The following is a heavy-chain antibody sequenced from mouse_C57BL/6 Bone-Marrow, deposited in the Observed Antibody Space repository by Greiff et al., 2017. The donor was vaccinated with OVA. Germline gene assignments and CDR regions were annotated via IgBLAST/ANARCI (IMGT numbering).Heavy chain of an antibody. Sequence: VQLEESGAELARPGASVKLSCKASGYTFTSYGISWVKQRTGQGLEWIGEIDPRSGNTNYNEKFKGKATLTADKSSSTAYMELRSLTSEDSAVYFCASEGVYWNYWGQGTTLTVSS. CDR3: ASEGVYWNY. D-gene: IGHD1-1*01. CDR2: IDPRSGNT. J-gene: IGHJ2*01. V-gene: IGHV1-81*01. CDR1: GYTFTSYG.